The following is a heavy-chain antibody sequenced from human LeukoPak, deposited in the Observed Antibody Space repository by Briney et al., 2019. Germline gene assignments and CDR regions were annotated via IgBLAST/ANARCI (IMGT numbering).Heavy chain of an antibody. D-gene: IGHD6-13*01. V-gene: IGHV1-69*05. Sequence: SVKVSCKASGGTFSSYAISWVRQAPGQGLEWMGGIIPIFGTANYAQKFQGRVTITTDESTSTAYMELSSLRSEDTAVYYCATPTKYSSSWHPALDYWGQGTLVTVSS. CDR2: IIPIFGTA. CDR1: GGTFSSYA. CDR3: ATPTKYSSSWHPALDY. J-gene: IGHJ4*02.